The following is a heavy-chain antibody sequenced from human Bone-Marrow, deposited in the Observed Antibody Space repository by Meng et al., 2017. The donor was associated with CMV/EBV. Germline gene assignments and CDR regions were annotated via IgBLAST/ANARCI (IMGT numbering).Heavy chain of an antibody. CDR1: GVSISTHY. CDR3: AERGGGY. J-gene: IGHJ4*02. V-gene: IGHV4-59*11. Sequence: QVQLQQSGPGLVKPSETLSLTCRVSGVSISTHYWSWIRQTPGKGLEWIASIHYTGRADYSPSLKSRATVSVDTSDSQLSLKLSSVTTADTAMYYCAERGGGYWGQGILVTVSS. CDR2: IHYTGRA. D-gene: IGHD1-1*01.